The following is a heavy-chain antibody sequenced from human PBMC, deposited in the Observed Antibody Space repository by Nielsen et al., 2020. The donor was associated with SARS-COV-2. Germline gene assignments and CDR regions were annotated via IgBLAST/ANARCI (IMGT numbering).Heavy chain of an antibody. D-gene: IGHD3-16*01. CDR2: ISWNSGSI. CDR1: GFTFDDSA. V-gene: IGHV3-9*01. Sequence: SLKISCAASGFTFDDSAMHWVRQAPGKGLEWVSGISWNSGSIGYADSVKGRFTISRDNAKNSLYLQMNSLRAEDTALYYCASLPVADYYGMDVWGQGTTVTVSS. J-gene: IGHJ6*02. CDR3: ASLPVADYYGMDV.